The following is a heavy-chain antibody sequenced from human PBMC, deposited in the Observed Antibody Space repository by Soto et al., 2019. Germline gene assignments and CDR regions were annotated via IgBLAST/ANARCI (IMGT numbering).Heavy chain of an antibody. J-gene: IGHJ6*03. CDR3: ARGLGYPFLNRYYYMDV. D-gene: IGHD5-12*01. CDR2: INAGNGNT. CDR1: GYTFASYA. V-gene: IGHV1-3*01. Sequence: ASVKVSCKASGYTFASYAMQWVRQAPGQRLEWMGWINAGNGNTKYSQKFQGRVTMTRNTSISTAYMELSSLRSEDTAVYYCARGLGYPFLNRYYYMDVWGKGTTVTVSS.